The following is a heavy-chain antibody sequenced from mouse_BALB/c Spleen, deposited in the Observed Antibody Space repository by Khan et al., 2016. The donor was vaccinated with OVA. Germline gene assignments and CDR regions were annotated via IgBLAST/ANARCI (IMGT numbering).Heavy chain of an antibody. CDR1: GYTFTSYW. J-gene: IGHJ3*01. D-gene: IGHD2-1*01. Sequence: QVQLQQSGAELVKPGASVKLSCKTSGYTFTSYWIQWVKQRPGQGLGWIGQIFPGTGTTYYNENFKGKATLTVDTSSNTAFMQLSSLTSEDSAVCFCARGYFGNYEFVYWGQGTLVAVSP. CDR3: ARGYFGNYEFVY. CDR2: IFPGTGTT. V-gene: IGHV1S132*01.